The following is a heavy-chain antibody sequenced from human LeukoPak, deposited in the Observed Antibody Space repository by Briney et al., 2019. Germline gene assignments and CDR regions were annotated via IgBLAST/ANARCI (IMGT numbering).Heavy chain of an antibody. CDR2: ISAYNGNT. D-gene: IGHD6-13*01. V-gene: IGHV1-18*01. CDR1: GYTFTSYG. CDR3: ARVVGSSWYPTTDY. J-gene: IGHJ4*02. Sequence: ASVKVSCKASGYTFTSYGMSWVRQAPGQGLEWMGWISAYNGNTNYAQKLQGRVTMTTDTSTSTAYMELRSLRSDDTAVYYCARVVGSSWYPTTDYWGQGTLVTVSS.